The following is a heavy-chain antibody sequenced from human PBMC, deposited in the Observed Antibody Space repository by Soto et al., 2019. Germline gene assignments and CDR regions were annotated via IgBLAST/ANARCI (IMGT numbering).Heavy chain of an antibody. CDR1: GYTLTELF. CDR3: ATDNLLWSNFDY. Sequence: GASVKVSCKVSGYTLTELFMHWVRQAPGKGLEWMGGFDPEDGETIYAQKFQGRVTMTEDTSTDTAYMELSSLRSEDTAVYYCATDNLLWSNFDYWGQGTLVTVSS. D-gene: IGHD3-10*01. V-gene: IGHV1-24*01. CDR2: FDPEDGET. J-gene: IGHJ4*02.